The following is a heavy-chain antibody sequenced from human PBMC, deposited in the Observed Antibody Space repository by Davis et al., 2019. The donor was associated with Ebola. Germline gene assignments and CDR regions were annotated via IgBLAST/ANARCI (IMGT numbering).Heavy chain of an antibody. Sequence: ASVKVSCKASGYTFTSYAMHWVRQAPGQRLEWMGWINAGNGNTKYSQKFQGRVTITRDTSASTAYMELSSLRSEDAAVYKWARGGEVVPAAGAILDYWGQGTLVTVSS. V-gene: IGHV1-3*01. D-gene: IGHD2-2*01. CDR1: GYTFTSYA. CDR3: ARGGEVVPAAGAILDY. J-gene: IGHJ4*02. CDR2: INAGNGNT.